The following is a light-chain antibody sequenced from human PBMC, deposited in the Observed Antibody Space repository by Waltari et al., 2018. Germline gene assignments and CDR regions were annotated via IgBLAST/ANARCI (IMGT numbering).Light chain of an antibody. V-gene: IGKV3-11*01. CDR2: DAS. CDR1: QSVNNK. Sequence: EIVLTQYPATLSLSPGDRATLSCRASQSVNNKLAWYQQTPGQAPRLLIYDASTRATGVPARFSGSGSGTDLTLSISSLEPEDFAVYYCQHRSSWPLTFGGGTKLEIK. CDR3: QHRSSWPLT. J-gene: IGKJ4*01.